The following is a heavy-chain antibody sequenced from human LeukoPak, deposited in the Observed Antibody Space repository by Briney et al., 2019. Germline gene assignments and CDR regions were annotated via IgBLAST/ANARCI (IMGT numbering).Heavy chain of an antibody. V-gene: IGHV3-7*01. CDR3: AREDYRGYSGYDPRYNWFDP. CDR1: GGSISSYY. CDR2: IKQDGSEK. Sequence: ETLSLTCTVSGGSISSYYWSWIRQPPGKGLEWVANIKQDGSEKYYVDSVKGRFTISRDNAKNSLYLQMNSLRAEDTAVYYCAREDYRGYSGYDPRYNWFDPWGQGTLVTVPS. J-gene: IGHJ5*02. D-gene: IGHD5-12*01.